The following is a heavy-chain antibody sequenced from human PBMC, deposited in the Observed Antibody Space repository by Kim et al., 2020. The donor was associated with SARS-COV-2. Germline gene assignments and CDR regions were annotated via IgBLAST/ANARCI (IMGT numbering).Heavy chain of an antibody. D-gene: IGHD1-1*01. Sequence: NPFHADSVKGRFTTARDISKNTLYLQINSLRAEDTAIYFCAKAGNWSPFDDWGQGTLVTVSS. CDR3: AKAGNWSPFDD. CDR2: NP. V-gene: IGHV3-23*01. J-gene: IGHJ4*02.